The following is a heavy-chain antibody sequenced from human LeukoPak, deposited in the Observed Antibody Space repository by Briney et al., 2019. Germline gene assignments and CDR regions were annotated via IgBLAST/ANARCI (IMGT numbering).Heavy chain of an antibody. CDR3: ARMGVAGTRWFDP. J-gene: IGHJ5*02. V-gene: IGHV1-3*01. Sequence: GASVKVSCEASGYTFTSYAMHWVRQAPGQRLEWMGWINAGNGNTKYSQKFQGRVTITRDTSASTAYMELSSLRSEDTAVYYCARMGVAGTRWFDPWGQGTLVTVSS. CDR1: GYTFTSYA. CDR2: INAGNGNT. D-gene: IGHD6-19*01.